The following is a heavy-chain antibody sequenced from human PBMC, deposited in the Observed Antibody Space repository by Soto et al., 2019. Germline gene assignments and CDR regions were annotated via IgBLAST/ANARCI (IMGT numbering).Heavy chain of an antibody. V-gene: IGHV1-69*13. CDR2: IIPIFGTA. CDR1: GGTFSSYA. Sequence: SVKVSCKASGGTFSSYAISWVRQAPGQGLEWMGGIIPIFGTANYAQKFQGRVTITADESTSTAYMELSSLRSEDTAVYYCARMKGYSGYDWSWFDPWGQGTLVTVSS. J-gene: IGHJ5*02. CDR3: ARMKGYSGYDWSWFDP. D-gene: IGHD5-12*01.